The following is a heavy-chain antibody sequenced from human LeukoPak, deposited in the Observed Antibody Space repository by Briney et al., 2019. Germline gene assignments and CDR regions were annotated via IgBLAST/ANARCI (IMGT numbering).Heavy chain of an antibody. V-gene: IGHV4-59*01. J-gene: IGHJ4*02. CDR3: ARFKRAGGWSYFDY. CDR2: IYNSGST. Sequence: SETLSLTCTVSGGSISGFYWSWIRQPPGEGPEWIGHIYNSGSTNYSPSLKSRVTISVDTSKNQFSLKLSSVTAADTAVYYCARFKRAGGWSYFDYWGQGTLVTVSS. D-gene: IGHD6-19*01. CDR1: GGSISGFY.